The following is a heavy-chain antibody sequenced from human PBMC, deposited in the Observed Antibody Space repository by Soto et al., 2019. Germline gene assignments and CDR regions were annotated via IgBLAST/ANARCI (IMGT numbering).Heavy chain of an antibody. CDR1: GGSVSSETYY. CDR3: ARGPTYYYDSGGEDYFDF. D-gene: IGHD3-22*01. Sequence: LSLTCTVSGGSVSSETYYWSWIRQPPGKRLEWIGYIYYSGSTNYNPSLKSRVTISVDTSKNHFSLKLSSVTAADTAVYYCARGPTYYYDSGGEDYFDFWGQGTLVTVS. V-gene: IGHV4-61*03. J-gene: IGHJ4*02. CDR2: IYYSGST.